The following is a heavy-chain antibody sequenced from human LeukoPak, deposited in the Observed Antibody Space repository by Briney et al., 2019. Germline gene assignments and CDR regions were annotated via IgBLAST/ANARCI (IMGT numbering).Heavy chain of an antibody. J-gene: IGHJ6*03. Sequence: SETLSLTCTVSGGSISSYYWSWIRQPPGKGLEWIGYIYYSGSTNYNPSLKSRLTISVDTSKNQFSLKLSSVTAADTAVYFCATHSPEWRYSGYYNFYYMDVWGKGTTVTVSS. CDR1: GGSISSYY. CDR3: ATHSPEWRYSGYYNFYYMDV. CDR2: IYYSGST. D-gene: IGHD5-12*01. V-gene: IGHV4-59*01.